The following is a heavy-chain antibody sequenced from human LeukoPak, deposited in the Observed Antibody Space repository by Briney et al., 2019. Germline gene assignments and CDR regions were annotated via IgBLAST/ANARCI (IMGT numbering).Heavy chain of an antibody. V-gene: IGHV1-69*05. Sequence: SVKVSCKASGGTFSSYAISWVRQAPGQGLEWIGRIIPIFGTANYAQKFQGRVTITTDGSTSTAYMELSSLRSEDTAVYYCARDPDYYDSSGYYLVGAFDIWGQGTMVTVSS. CDR2: IIPIFGTA. J-gene: IGHJ3*02. D-gene: IGHD3-22*01. CDR3: ARDPDYYDSSGYYLVGAFDI. CDR1: GGTFSSYA.